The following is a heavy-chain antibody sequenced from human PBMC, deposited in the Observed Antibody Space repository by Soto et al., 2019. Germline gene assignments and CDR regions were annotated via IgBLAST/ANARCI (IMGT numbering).Heavy chain of an antibody. J-gene: IGHJ3*02. CDR1: GDSFSNYY. Sequence: VQLQESGPGLVKPSGTLSLTCTVSGDSFSNYYWTWIRQPPGKGPEWIGYISYSGKTNYNPSLKSRVTISVDTSKNQFSLNLSSGTVADTAVYYCARQGGYNDRHAFDIWGQGTMVTVSS. CDR2: ISYSGKT. D-gene: IGHD3-22*01. V-gene: IGHV4-59*08. CDR3: ARQGGYNDRHAFDI.